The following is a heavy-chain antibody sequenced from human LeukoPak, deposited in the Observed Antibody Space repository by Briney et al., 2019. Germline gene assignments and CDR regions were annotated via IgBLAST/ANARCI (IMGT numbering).Heavy chain of an antibody. CDR1: GYTFTSYG. Sequence: ASVKVSCKASGYTFTSYGITWVRQAPGQGLEWMGWISSYNGNTNYAQTLQGRVTMTADTSTDTAYMELRSLRSDDTAVYYCARTAPIFYGSGSYKGLVDYWGQGTLVTVSS. CDR2: ISSYNGNT. J-gene: IGHJ4*02. V-gene: IGHV1-18*01. D-gene: IGHD3-10*01. CDR3: ARTAPIFYGSGSYKGLVDY.